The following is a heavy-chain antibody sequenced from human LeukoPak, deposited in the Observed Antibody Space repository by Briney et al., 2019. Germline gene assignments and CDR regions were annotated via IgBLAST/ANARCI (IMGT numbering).Heavy chain of an antibody. V-gene: IGHV1-2*02. CDR1: GYTFTGYY. D-gene: IGHD3-22*01. J-gene: IGHJ4*02. CDR3: ASGFPVHPSYYYDSSGYKDY. CDR2: INPNSGGT. Sequence: GASVKVSCKASGYTFTGYYMHWVRQAPGQGLEWMGWINPNSGGTNYAQKFQGRVTMTRDTSISTAYMELSRLRSDDTAVYYCASGFPVHPSYYYDSSGYKDYWGQGTLVTVSS.